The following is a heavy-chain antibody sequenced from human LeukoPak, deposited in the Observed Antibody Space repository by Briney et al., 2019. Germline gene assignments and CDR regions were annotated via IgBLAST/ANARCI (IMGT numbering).Heavy chain of an antibody. CDR1: GYTFTSYY. J-gene: IGHJ4*02. V-gene: IGHV1-46*01. Sequence: ASVKVSCKASGYTFTSYYMHWVRQAPGQGLEWMGIINPSGGSTSYAQKFQGRVTMTRDTSTSTVYMELSSLRSEDTAVYYCARDLGLYCSSTSCPLDYWGQGTLVTVSS. CDR2: INPSGGST. CDR3: ARDLGLYCSSTSCPLDY. D-gene: IGHD2-2*01.